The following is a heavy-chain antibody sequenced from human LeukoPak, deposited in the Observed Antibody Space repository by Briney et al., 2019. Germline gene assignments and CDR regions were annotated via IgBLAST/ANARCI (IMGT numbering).Heavy chain of an antibody. Sequence: ASVKVSCKASGYTFTSYDINWVRQATGQGLEWMGWMNPNSGNTGYAQKFQGRVTITRNTSISTAYMELSSLRSEDTAVYYCASSHWDISWFDPWGQGTLVTVSS. CDR1: GYTFTSYD. V-gene: IGHV1-8*01. D-gene: IGHD5-12*01. CDR3: ASSHWDISWFDP. CDR2: MNPNSGNT. J-gene: IGHJ5*02.